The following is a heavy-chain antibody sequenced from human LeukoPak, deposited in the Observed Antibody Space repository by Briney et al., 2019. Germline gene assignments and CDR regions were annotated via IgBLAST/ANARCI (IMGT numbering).Heavy chain of an antibody. J-gene: IGHJ5*02. CDR2: VSGSGGST. CDR1: GFTFTSYV. V-gene: IGHV3-23*01. D-gene: IGHD6-13*01. CDR3: AKDSGVWGFDT. Sequence: GWSLRLSCAASGFTFTSYVMSWVRQAPGKGLEWVSGVSGSGGSTFYADSVKGRFTISRDNSKNTLYLQMNSLRAEDSAVYYCAKDSGVWGFDTWGQGTLVTVSS.